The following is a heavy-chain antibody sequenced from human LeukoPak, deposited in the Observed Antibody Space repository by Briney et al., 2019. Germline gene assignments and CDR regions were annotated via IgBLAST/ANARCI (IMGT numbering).Heavy chain of an antibody. CDR2: IYPGDSDT. J-gene: IGHJ4*02. V-gene: IGHV5-51*01. CDR3: ARRHYCSSTSCYYFDY. Sequence: GESLKISCKGSGYSFTSYWIGWVRQMPGKGLEWMGIIYPGDSDTRYSPSFQGQVTISADKSISTAYLQWSSLKASDTAMYYCARRHYCSSTSCYYFDYWGQGTLVTVSS. D-gene: IGHD2-2*01. CDR1: GYSFTSYW.